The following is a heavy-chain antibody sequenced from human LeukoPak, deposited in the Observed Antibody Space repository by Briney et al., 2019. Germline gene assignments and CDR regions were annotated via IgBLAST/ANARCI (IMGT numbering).Heavy chain of an antibody. D-gene: IGHD2-2*01. J-gene: IGHJ5*02. Sequence: SETLSLTCSVSGGSISSGGYSWNWIRQHPGKGLEWIGYIYHSGSTNYNPSLKSRVTISVDTSKNQFSLKLNSVTAADTAEYYCARDGRYCSSTSCQGWFDPWGQGTLVTVSS. CDR2: IYHSGST. CDR1: GGSISSGGYS. V-gene: IGHV4-31*03. CDR3: ARDGRYCSSTSCQGWFDP.